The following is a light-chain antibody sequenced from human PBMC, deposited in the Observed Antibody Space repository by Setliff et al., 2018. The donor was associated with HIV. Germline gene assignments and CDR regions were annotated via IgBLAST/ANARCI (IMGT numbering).Light chain of an antibody. CDR2: DVK. CDR1: SSDVGGYNY. J-gene: IGLJ1*01. Sequence: HSALTQPASVSGSPGQSITLSCTGTSSDVGGYNYVSWYQQHPDKAPKLMIYDVKNRPSGVSDRFSGSKSGNTASLTISGLQAEDEADYYCCSYAGSGPVFGAGTKVTVL. CDR3: CSYAGSGPV. V-gene: IGLV2-23*02.